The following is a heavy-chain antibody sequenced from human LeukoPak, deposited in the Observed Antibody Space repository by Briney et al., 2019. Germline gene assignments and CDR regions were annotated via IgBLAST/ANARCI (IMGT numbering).Heavy chain of an antibody. CDR3: APLSPID. CDR1: GFTLSDHY. V-gene: IGHV3-72*01. CDR2: SRDKANSYST. D-gene: IGHD2-21*01. J-gene: IGHJ4*02. Sequence: GGSLRLSCGASGFTLSDHYMGWVRQAPGQGLEWVGRSRDKANSYSTEYAASVKGRFTISRDDSKNSLYLQMNSLKTEDTAVYYCAPLSPIDWGQGTLVTVPS.